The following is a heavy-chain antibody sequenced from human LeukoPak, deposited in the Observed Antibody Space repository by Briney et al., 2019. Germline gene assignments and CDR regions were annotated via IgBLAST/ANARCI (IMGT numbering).Heavy chain of an antibody. CDR1: GVSISSNLW. D-gene: IGHD3-10*01. J-gene: IGHJ4*02. CDR2: IHRSGSI. Sequence: PSETLSLTCAVSGVSISSNLWWTWVRQPPGKGLEWIAEIHRSGSINYNPSLKSRVTISVDKAKNQFSLNLNSVTAADTAVYYCARMGITMVRGVIKPRRYFDYWGQGTLVTVSS. V-gene: IGHV4-4*02. CDR3: ARMGITMVRGVIKPRRYFDY.